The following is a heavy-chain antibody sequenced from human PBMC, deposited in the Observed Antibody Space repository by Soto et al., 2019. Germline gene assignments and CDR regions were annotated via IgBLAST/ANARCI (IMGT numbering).Heavy chain of an antibody. D-gene: IGHD3-10*01. CDR1: GFTFSSYA. CDR3: ARDRQYGAGFIDV. J-gene: IGHJ6*02. V-gene: IGHV3-30*09. CDR2: ISSDGSDK. Sequence: PGGSLRLSCAASGFTFSSYAMHWVRQAPGKGLEWVAVISSDGSDKYYADSVKGRFAISRDNSKNTLYVQLNRMRAEDTALYYCARDRQYGAGFIDVWGQGTTVTVSS.